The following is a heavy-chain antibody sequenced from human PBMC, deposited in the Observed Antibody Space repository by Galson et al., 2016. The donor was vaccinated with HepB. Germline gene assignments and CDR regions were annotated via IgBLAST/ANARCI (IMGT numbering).Heavy chain of an antibody. CDR3: ARDAPLVRGVSYAFDI. V-gene: IGHV1-2*02. D-gene: IGHD3-10*01. Sequence: SVKVSCKASGYTFTGHYLHWVRQAPGQGLEWMGWINPRSGGTNYAQKFQGRVTMTRNTSISTAYMELSRLASDGPAVYYCARDAPLVRGVSYAFDIWGPGTMVTVSS. CDR1: GYTFTGHY. J-gene: IGHJ3*02. CDR2: INPRSGGT.